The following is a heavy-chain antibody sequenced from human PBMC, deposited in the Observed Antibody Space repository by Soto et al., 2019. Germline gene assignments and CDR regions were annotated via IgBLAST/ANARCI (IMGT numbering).Heavy chain of an antibody. CDR1: GFRFSGFG. CDR3: ARDIGGYVHLWDKSNY. J-gene: IGHJ1*01. D-gene: IGHD5-12*01. CDR2: ISFDASEK. Sequence: VQLVESGGGVVQPGASLTLSCAASGFRFSGFGMHWVRLAPGKGLEWVAVISFDASEKFYVDSVKGRFSISRDDSHSKVFLQMNSLRREDKGVYYCARDIGGYVHLWDKSNYWGQGTLVKVS. V-gene: IGHV3-30*04.